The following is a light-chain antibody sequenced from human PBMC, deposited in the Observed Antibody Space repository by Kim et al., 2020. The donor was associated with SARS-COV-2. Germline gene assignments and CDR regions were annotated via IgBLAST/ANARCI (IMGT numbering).Light chain of an antibody. CDR3: QSRDSGGRVM. CDR1: SLRSYY. J-gene: IGLJ3*02. V-gene: IGLV3-19*01. Sequence: SSELTQDPVVSVALGQTVRITCQGDSLRSYYATWYQQKPRQAPVLVMYVRTNRPSGIPDRFSGSASGNTASLTISGAQAEDEADFYCQSRDSGGRVMFGGGTQLTVL. CDR2: VRT.